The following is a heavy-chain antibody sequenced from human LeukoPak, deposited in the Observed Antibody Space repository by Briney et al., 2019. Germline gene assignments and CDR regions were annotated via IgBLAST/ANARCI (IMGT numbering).Heavy chain of an antibody. CDR3: AKVRRYSSGPQDY. CDR1: GFTFSSYA. V-gene: IGHV3-23*01. CDR2: ISGSGGST. Sequence: GGSLRLSCAASGFTFSSYAMSWVRQAPGKGLEWVSAISGSGGSTYYADSVKGRFTISRDNSKNTLYLQMNSLRAEDTAVYYCAKVRRYSSGPQDYWGQETLVTVSS. J-gene: IGHJ4*02. D-gene: IGHD6-19*01.